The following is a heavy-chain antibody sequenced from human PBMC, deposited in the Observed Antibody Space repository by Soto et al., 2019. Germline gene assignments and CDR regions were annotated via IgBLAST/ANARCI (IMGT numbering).Heavy chain of an antibody. CDR3: ARTHRWFDP. CDR2: IYYSGST. J-gene: IGHJ5*02. CDR1: GCSISSYY. Sequence: PSETLSLTCTVSGCSISSYYWSWIRQPPGKGLEWIGYIYYSGSTNYNPSLKSRVTISVDTSKNQFSLKLSSVTAADTAVYYCARTHRWFDPWGQGTLVTVSS. V-gene: IGHV4-59*01.